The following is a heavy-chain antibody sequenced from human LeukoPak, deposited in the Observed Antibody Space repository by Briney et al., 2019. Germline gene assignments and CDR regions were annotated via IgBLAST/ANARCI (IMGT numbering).Heavy chain of an antibody. D-gene: IGHD2-2*01. CDR1: GFTFSSYS. Sequence: GGSLRLSCAASGFTFSSYSMNWVRKAPGKGLEWVSSISSSSSYIYYADSVKGRFTTSRDNAKNSLYLQMNSLRAEDTAVYYCAKVGYCSSTSCYHFDYWGQGTLVTVSS. CDR3: AKVGYCSSTSCYHFDY. J-gene: IGHJ4*02. V-gene: IGHV3-21*01. CDR2: ISSSSSYI.